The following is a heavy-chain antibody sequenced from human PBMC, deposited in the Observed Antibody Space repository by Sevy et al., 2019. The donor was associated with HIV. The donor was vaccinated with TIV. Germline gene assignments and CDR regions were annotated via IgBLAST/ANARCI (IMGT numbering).Heavy chain of an antibody. CDR3: VRGSDRVLTTYFDL. J-gene: IGHJ4*02. D-gene: IGHD3-16*02. Sequence: GGSLRLSCAASAFTLDDYAMNWVRQAPGKGLEWVSGISSNGGYKGYADSVTGRFTISRDNAKKSLYLKMNSLRVEDTALYYCVRGSDRVLTTYFDLWGQGTLVTVSS. CDR1: AFTLDDYA. V-gene: IGHV3-9*01. CDR2: ISSNGGYK.